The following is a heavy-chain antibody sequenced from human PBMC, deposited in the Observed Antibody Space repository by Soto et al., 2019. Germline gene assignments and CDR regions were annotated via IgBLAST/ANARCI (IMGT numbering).Heavy chain of an antibody. Sequence: QAQLEQSGPEVKKPGASVNVSCKASGYTFSSYSISWVRQAPGQGLEWMGWISAYNGNTNYAQKIKGRVTMTRDTYTKTVNMELRSLTSDDTAVYYCARAVDGGNSGSWYSDLWGRGTLVTVSS. CDR3: ARAVDGGNSGSWYSDL. D-gene: IGHD2-21*02. J-gene: IGHJ2*01. CDR1: GYTFSSYS. V-gene: IGHV1-18*01. CDR2: ISAYNGNT.